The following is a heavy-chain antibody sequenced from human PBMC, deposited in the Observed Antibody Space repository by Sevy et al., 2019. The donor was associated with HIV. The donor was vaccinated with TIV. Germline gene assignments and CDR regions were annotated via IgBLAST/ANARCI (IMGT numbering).Heavy chain of an antibody. CDR2: IYASGSPI. CDR3: ARKVGYYYYYGMDV. Sequence: GGSLRLSCEGSGFTFRSYEMNWVRPAPGKGLEWISYIYASGSPIYYSDSVRGRFTISRDDAKNSLYLQMDDLRVDDTATYYCARKVGYYYYYGMDVWGQGTTVTVSS. J-gene: IGHJ6*02. CDR1: GFTFRSYE. V-gene: IGHV3-48*03.